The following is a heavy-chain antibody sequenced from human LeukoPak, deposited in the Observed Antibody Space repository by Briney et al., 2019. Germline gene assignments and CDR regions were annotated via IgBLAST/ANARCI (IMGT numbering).Heavy chain of an antibody. V-gene: IGHV3-48*04. D-gene: IGHD2-2*01. CDR2: ISSSSSAM. Sequence: GGSLRLSCVASGFSFSSYSMNWVRQAPGKGLEWVSYISSSSSAMYYADSVKGRFTISRDNAKNSLYLQMNSLRAEDTAVYYCARRIVSVPAAIENYYYYMDVWGKGTTVTVSS. J-gene: IGHJ6*03. CDR3: ARRIVSVPAAIENYYYYMDV. CDR1: GFSFSSYS.